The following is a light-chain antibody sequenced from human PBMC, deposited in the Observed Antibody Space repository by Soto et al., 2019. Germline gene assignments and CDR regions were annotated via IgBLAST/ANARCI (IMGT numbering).Light chain of an antibody. V-gene: IGKV1-5*01. CDR1: QSISTW. Sequence: DIQMTQSHSTLSESVGDRVTITCRASQSISTWLAWYQQKPGKAPKRLIYDASSLESGVPSRFSGSGSGTEFTLSISSLQPDDFATYYCQQYNSYSTFGQGTNVDI. CDR3: QQYNSYST. J-gene: IGKJ1*01. CDR2: DAS.